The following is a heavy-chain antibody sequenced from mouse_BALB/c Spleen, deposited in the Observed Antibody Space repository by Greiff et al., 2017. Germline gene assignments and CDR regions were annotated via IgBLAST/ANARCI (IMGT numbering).Heavy chain of an antibody. V-gene: IGHV1-9*01. CDR2: ILPGSGST. D-gene: IGHD2-4*01. J-gene: IGHJ2*01. CDR1: GYTFSSYW. CDR3: AREEGLRRRYYFDY. Sequence: VKLQESGAELMKPGASVKISCKATGYTFSSYWIEWVKQRPGHGLEWIGEILPGSGSTNYNEKFKGKATFTADTSSNTAYMQLSSLTSEDSAVYYCAREEGLRRRYYFDYWGQGTTLTVSS.